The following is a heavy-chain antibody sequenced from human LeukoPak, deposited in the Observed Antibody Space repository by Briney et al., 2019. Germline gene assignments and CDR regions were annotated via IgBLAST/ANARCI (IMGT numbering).Heavy chain of an antibody. CDR1: GYTFTSYA. D-gene: IGHD1-26*01. CDR3: ARARPVGATPFDY. J-gene: IGHJ4*02. CDR2: INAGNGNT. V-gene: IGHV1-3*03. Sequence: RASVKVSCKASGYTFTSYAMHWVRQAPGQRLEWMGWINAGNGNTKYSQEFQGRVTITRDTSASTAYMELSSLRSGDMAVYYCARARPVGATPFDYWGQGTLVTVSS.